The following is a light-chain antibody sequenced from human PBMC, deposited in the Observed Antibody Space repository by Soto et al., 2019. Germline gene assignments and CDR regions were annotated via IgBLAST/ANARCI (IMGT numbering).Light chain of an antibody. V-gene: IGLV2-14*01. CDR3: SSYTSTSTYV. Sequence: LTHPASVSGSPGQSITISCTGTSSDVGGYNYVSWYQQYPGKAPKLMIYHVSNRPSGVSNRFSGSKSGNSASLTISGLQAEDEADYYCSSYTSTSTYVFGTGTRSPS. CDR2: HVS. CDR1: SSDVGGYNY. J-gene: IGLJ1*01.